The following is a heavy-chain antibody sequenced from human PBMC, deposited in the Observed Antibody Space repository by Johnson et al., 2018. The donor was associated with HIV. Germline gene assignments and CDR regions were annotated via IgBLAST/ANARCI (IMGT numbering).Heavy chain of an antibody. CDR1: GFTFSSYG. J-gene: IGHJ3*01. V-gene: IGHV3-33*01. CDR3: ARENYRRRDAFDV. CDR2: IWYDGSNK. D-gene: IGHD1-7*01. Sequence: VQLVESGGGVVQPGRSLRLSCAASGFTFSSYGMHWVRQATGKGLAWVAVIWYDGSNKYYADSVKGRFTISRDNSKNTLYLQINSLRTEDTAVYYCARENYRRRDAFDVWGQGTVVIVSS.